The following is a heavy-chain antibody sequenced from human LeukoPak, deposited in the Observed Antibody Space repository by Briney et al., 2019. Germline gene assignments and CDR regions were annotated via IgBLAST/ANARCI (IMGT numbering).Heavy chain of an antibody. V-gene: IGHV3-7*04. D-gene: IGHD1-1*01. CDR1: GFTFSSFW. CDR2: IKYDESEE. Sequence: PGGSLRLSCAASGFTFSSFWMTWVRQAPGKGLEWVASIKYDESEEHYVDSVKGRFTISRDNAQNSLLLQMNSLRAEDTALYFCARVTTNGYFEYWGQGTLVTVSS. CDR3: ARVTTNGYFEY. J-gene: IGHJ4*02.